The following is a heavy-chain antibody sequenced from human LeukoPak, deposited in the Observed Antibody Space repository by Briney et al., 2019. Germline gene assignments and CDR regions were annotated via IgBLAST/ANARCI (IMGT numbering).Heavy chain of an antibody. D-gene: IGHD5-12*01. Sequence: GGTLRLSCAVSGFTFSSYGMSWVSPAPRKRVEWVSAISGSGGSTYYADSVKGRFTISRDNSKNTLYLQMNSLRAEDTAVYYCAKERGYDSGGYFDYWGQGTLVTVSS. V-gene: IGHV3-23*01. CDR3: AKERGYDSGGYFDY. CDR2: ISGSGGST. CDR1: GFTFSSYG. J-gene: IGHJ4*02.